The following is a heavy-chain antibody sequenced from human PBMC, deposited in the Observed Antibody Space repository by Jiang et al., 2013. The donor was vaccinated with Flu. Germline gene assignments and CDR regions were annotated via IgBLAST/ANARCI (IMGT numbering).Heavy chain of an antibody. D-gene: IGHD3-16*01. Sequence: GPGLVKPSETLSLTCTVSGGSISSYYWSWIRQPPGKGLEWIGYIYYSGSTNYNPSLKSRVTISVDTSKNQFSLKLSSVTAADTAVYYCARGSKGDYVWGSYVWGQGTLVTVSS. J-gene: IGHJ4*02. CDR1: GGSISSYY. V-gene: IGHV4-59*01. CDR2: IYYSGST. CDR3: ARGSKGDYVWGSYV.